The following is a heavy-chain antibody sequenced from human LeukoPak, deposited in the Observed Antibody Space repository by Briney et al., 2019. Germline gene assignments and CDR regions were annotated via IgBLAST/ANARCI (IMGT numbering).Heavy chain of an antibody. D-gene: IGHD3-3*01. J-gene: IGHJ4*02. Sequence: LSLTCAVYGGSFSGYYWSWIRQPPGKGLEWVADIKQDGSEKYYVDSVKGRFTISRDNAKNSLYLQMNSLRAEDTAVYYCARDLYYDFWSGYYWGHYFDYWGQGTLVTVSS. V-gene: IGHV3-7*01. CDR1: GGSFSGYY. CDR2: IKQDGSEK. CDR3: ARDLYYDFWSGYYWGHYFDY.